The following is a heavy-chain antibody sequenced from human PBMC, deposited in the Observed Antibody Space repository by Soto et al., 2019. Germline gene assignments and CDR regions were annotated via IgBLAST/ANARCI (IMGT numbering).Heavy chain of an antibody. CDR3: ARMNYYDTSGYPFDY. CDR2: IYYSGST. J-gene: IGHJ4*02. V-gene: IGHV4-30-4*01. Sequence: SETLSLTCTVSGGSISSGDYYWSWIRQPPGKGLEWIGYIYYSGSTYYNPSLKSRVTISVDTSKNQFSLKLSSVTAADTAVYYCARMNYYDTSGYPFDYWGQGMMVTVPQ. D-gene: IGHD3-22*01. CDR1: GGSISSGDYY.